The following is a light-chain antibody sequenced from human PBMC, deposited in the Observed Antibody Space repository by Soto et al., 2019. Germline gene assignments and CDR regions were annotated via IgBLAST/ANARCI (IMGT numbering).Light chain of an antibody. Sequence: QAVVTQEPSLTVSPGGTVTLTCASSTGAVTSGYYPNWFQQRPGQPPRALIYSTTYKHPWTPARFSGSLVGGKAALTLSGAQPEDEAEYDCLLFYGDGVVFGGGTKVTVL. CDR2: STT. CDR1: TGAVTSGYY. J-gene: IGLJ2*01. V-gene: IGLV7-43*01. CDR3: LLFYGDGVV.